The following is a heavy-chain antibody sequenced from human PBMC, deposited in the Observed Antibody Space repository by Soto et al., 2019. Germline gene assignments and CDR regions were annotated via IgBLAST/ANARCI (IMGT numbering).Heavy chain of an antibody. CDR3: ATASVPAAAISTSPRDYYYYCMDV. J-gene: IGHJ6*02. CDR1: GYTLTELS. V-gene: IGHV1-24*01. CDR2: FDPEDGET. Sequence: GASVKVSCKVSGYTLTELSMHWVRQAPGKGLEWMGGFDPEDGETIYAQKFQGRVTMTEDTSTDTAYMELSSLRSEDTAVYYCATASVPAAAISTSPRDYYYYCMDVWGQGTTVTVSS. D-gene: IGHD2-2*01.